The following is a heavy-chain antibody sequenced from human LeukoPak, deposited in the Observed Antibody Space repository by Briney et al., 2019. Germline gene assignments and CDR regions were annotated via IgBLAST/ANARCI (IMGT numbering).Heavy chain of an antibody. J-gene: IGHJ6*02. Sequence: GGSLRLSCAASGFSFSNYWMTWVRQAPGKGLEWVANIKQDGSEKYYADPVTGRFTISRDNAKKSLYLQMNSLRAEDTAVYYCARDSYTSGWYGDYYYYGMDVWGQGTTVTVSS. CDR3: ARDSYTSGWYGDYYYYGMDV. CDR2: IKQDGSEK. D-gene: IGHD6-19*01. V-gene: IGHV3-7*05. CDR1: GFSFSNYW.